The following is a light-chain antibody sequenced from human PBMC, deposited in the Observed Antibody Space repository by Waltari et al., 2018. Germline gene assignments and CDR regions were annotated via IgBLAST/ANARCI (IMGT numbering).Light chain of an antibody. V-gene: IGLV2-14*01. CDR1: SIDSGNTVH. Sequence: QSVLTQPASLSGSPGQSIPISCPGTSIDSGNTVHLALYQQPPGRAPTLLIFDVREGPSGVSSRVSGSKSGNTASLTISGLQTEDEADYYCSAYTMFATYVFGTGTKVTVL. J-gene: IGLJ1*01. CDR2: DVR. CDR3: SAYTMFATYV.